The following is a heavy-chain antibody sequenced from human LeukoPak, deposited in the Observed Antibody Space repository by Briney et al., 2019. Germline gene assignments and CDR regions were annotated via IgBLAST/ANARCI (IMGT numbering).Heavy chain of an antibody. Sequence: SETLSLTCTVSGGSINSSSYFWGWIRQPPGKGLEWIGSIYYSGSTYYNPSLKSRVTISVDTSKNQFSLKLSSVTAADTAVYYCARPSITMIVVVDGGFDIWGQGTMVTVSS. CDR3: ARPSITMIVVVDGGFDI. D-gene: IGHD3-22*01. J-gene: IGHJ3*02. CDR1: GGSINSSSYF. CDR2: IYYSGST. V-gene: IGHV4-39*01.